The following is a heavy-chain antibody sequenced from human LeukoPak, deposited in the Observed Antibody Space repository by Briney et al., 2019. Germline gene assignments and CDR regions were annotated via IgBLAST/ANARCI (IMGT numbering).Heavy chain of an antibody. Sequence: ASVKVSCKVSGYTLTELSMHWVRQAPGKGLEWMGGFDPDDGETIYAQKFQGRVTMTEDTSTDTAYMELSSLRSEDTAVYYCATDLRYFDWLFDYWGQGTLVTVSS. CDR3: ATDLRYFDWLFDY. CDR1: GYTLTELS. V-gene: IGHV1-24*01. D-gene: IGHD3-9*01. J-gene: IGHJ4*02. CDR2: FDPDDGET.